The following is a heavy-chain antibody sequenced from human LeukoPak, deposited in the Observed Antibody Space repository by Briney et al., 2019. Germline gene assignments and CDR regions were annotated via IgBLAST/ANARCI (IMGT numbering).Heavy chain of an antibody. CDR2: IYYTGST. CDR1: GGSISSGYY. D-gene: IGHD3-10*01. CDR3: GRVGQLWPPGGGYYFDY. Sequence: SSETLSLTCTVSGGSISSGYYWSWIRQPPGKGLEWIAYIYYTGSTNSNPSLKSRVTISVDTSKNQFSLKLSSVSAADTAVYYFGRVGQLWPPGGGYYFDYWGQGTLVTVSS. J-gene: IGHJ4*02. V-gene: IGHV4-61*01.